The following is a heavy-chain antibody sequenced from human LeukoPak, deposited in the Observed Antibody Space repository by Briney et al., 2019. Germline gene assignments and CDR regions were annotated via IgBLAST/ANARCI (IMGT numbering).Heavy chain of an antibody. Sequence: SETLSLTCAVYGGSFSGYYWSWIRQPPGKGLEWIGEINHSGSTNYNPSLKSRVTISVDTSKNQFSLKLSSVTAADTAVYYCARGRINLWLLATSNQSESTWFAPWGQGPLVTVSS. D-gene: IGHD5-18*01. J-gene: IGHJ5*02. V-gene: IGHV4-34*01. CDR1: GGSFSGYY. CDR2: INHSGST. CDR3: ARGRINLWLLATSNQSESTWFAP.